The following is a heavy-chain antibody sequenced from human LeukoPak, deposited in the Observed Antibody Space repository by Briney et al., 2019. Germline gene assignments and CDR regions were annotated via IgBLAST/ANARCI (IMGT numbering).Heavy chain of an antibody. J-gene: IGHJ6*02. CDR2: ISSSSSYI. V-gene: IGHV3-21*01. Sequence: GGSLRLSCAASGFTFSSYSMNWVRQAPGKGLEWVSSISSSSSYIYYADSVKGRFTISRDNAENSLYLQMNSLRAEDTAVYYCARDFEYFDLAYHYGMDVWGQGTTVTVSS. CDR3: ARDFEYFDLAYHYGMDV. CDR1: GFTFSSYS. D-gene: IGHD3-9*01.